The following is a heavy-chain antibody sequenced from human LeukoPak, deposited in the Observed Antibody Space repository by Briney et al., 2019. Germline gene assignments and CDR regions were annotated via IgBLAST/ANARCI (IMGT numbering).Heavy chain of an antibody. CDR2: IYYSGST. J-gene: IGHJ3*02. D-gene: IGHD3-10*02. CDR1: GGSISSYY. Sequence: TETLSLTCTVSGGSISSYYWSWIRQPPGKGLEWIGYIYYSGSTNYNPSLKSRVTISVDTSKNQFSLKLSSVTAADTAVYFSARAFYYVGAFDIWGQGTMVTVSS. CDR3: ARAFYYVGAFDI. V-gene: IGHV4-59*01.